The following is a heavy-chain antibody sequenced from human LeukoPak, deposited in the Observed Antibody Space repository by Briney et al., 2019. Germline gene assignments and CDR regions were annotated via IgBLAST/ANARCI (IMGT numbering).Heavy chain of an antibody. CDR1: GFTFSSYS. D-gene: IGHD3-22*01. CDR2: ISSSSNTI. J-gene: IGHJ4*02. V-gene: IGHV3-48*04. CDR3: ARDPTGGYSDY. Sequence: GGSLRLSCAASGFTFSSYSINWVRQAPGKGLEWVSYISSSSNTIYYADSMKGRFTISRDNAKNSLYLQMNSLRAEDTAVYYCARDPTGGYSDYWGQGTLVAVSS.